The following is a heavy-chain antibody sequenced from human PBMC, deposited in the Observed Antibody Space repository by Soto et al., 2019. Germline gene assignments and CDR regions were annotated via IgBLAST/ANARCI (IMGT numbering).Heavy chain of an antibody. D-gene: IGHD4-17*01. CDR1: CVSIISISYY. CDR2: IYYSGST. J-gene: IGHJ5*02. Sequence: SDTLSLTGTGSCVSIISISYYLVWIRQAPGKGLEGIGRIYYSGSTYYNPSLKSRVTISVDTSKNQSSLKLSSATAADTAVYYCPRQTGNGDYGTNWFDPWGQGTLVTSPQ. CDR3: PRQTGNGDYGTNWFDP. V-gene: IGHV4-39*01.